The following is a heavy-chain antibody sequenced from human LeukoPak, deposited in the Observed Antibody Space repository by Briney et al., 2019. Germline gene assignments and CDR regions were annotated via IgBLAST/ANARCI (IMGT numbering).Heavy chain of an antibody. CDR2: ISYDGSNK. CDR3: AKDSDRTYYYDSSGYFDY. J-gene: IGHJ4*02. V-gene: IGHV3-30*18. Sequence: GGSLRLSCAASGFTFSSYGMHWVRQAPGKGLEWVAVISYDGSNKYYADSVKGRFTISRDNSKNTPYLQMNSLRAEDTAVYYCAKDSDRTYYYDSSGYFDYWGQGTLVTVSS. D-gene: IGHD3-22*01. CDR1: GFTFSSYG.